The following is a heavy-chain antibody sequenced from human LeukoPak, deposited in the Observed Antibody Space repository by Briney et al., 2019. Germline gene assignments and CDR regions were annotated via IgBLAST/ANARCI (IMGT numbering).Heavy chain of an antibody. CDR2: IYYSGST. CDR1: GASISGYY. D-gene: IGHD5-18*01. V-gene: IGHV4-59*12. J-gene: IGHJ4*02. Sequence: SETLSLTCTVSGASISGYYWSWIRQPPGEGLEWIGYIYYSGSTNCNPSLKSRVTISVDTSKNQFSLKLSSVTAADTAVYYCARDVDTAVDPNFDYWGQGTLVTVSS. CDR3: ARDVDTAVDPNFDY.